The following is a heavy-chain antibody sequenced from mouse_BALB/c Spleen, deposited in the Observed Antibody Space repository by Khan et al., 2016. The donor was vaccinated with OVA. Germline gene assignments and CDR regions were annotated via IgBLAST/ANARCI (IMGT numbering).Heavy chain of an antibody. D-gene: IGHD1-1*01. CDR3: ARVNSGNRNYFDY. CDR2: ILPGSGST. J-gene: IGHJ2*01. Sequence: VQLQESGADLMKPGASVKISCKVAGYTFSSYWIEWIKQRPGHGLEWIREILPGSGSTNCNEKFKGKATFTADKSSNTAYMQLSSLTSEDSAVYYCARVNSGNRNYFDYGGQGTTLTVSS. CDR1: GYTFSSYW. V-gene: IGHV1-9*01.